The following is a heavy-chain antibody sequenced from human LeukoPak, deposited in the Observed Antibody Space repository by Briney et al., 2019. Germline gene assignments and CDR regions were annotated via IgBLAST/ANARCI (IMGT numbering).Heavy chain of an antibody. D-gene: IGHD6-13*01. V-gene: IGHV3-48*03. CDR1: GFTFSSYE. CDR2: ISSSGSTI. Sequence: GGSLSLSCAASGFTFSSYEMNWVRQAPGKGLEWVSYISSSGSTIYYADSVKGRFTISRDNAKNSLYLQMNSLRAEDTAVYYCARDGSSSWCYGMDVWGPGTTVTVSS. CDR3: ARDGSSSWCYGMDV. J-gene: IGHJ6*02.